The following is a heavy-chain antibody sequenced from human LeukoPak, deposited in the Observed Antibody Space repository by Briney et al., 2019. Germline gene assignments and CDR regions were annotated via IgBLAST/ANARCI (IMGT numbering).Heavy chain of an antibody. J-gene: IGHJ4*02. CDR1: GGTFSSYA. V-gene: IGHV1-69*05. Sequence: SVKVSCKASGGTFSSYAISWVRQAPGQGLEWMGGIIPIFGTANYAQKFQGRVTITRDTSASTAYMELSSLRSEDTAVYYCARTKWLATDYWGQGTLVTVSS. CDR3: ARTKWLATDY. D-gene: IGHD6-19*01. CDR2: IIPIFGTA.